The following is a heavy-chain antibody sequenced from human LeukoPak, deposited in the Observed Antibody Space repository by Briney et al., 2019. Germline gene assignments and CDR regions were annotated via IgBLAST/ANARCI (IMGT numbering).Heavy chain of an antibody. CDR2: INAGNGNT. V-gene: IGHV1-3*01. Sequence: ASVKVSCKASGYIFTSYAMHWVRQAPGQRLEWMAWINAGNGNTKYSQKFKGRVTITRDTSASTAYMELSSLRSEDTAVYYCARTPDGDKFDYWGQGTLVTVSS. D-gene: IGHD4-17*01. J-gene: IGHJ4*02. CDR3: ARTPDGDKFDY. CDR1: GYIFTSYA.